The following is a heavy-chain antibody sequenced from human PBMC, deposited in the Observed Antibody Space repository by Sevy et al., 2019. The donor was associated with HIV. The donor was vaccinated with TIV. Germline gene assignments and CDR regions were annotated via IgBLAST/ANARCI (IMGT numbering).Heavy chain of an antibody. CDR2: IYYSGST. CDR3: AREVVVTDTYYYYYYMDV. V-gene: IGHV4-59*01. Sequence: SKTLSLTCTVSGGSISSYYWSWIRQPPGKGLEWIGYIYYSGSTNYNPSLKSRVTISVDTSKNQFSLKLSSVTAADTAVYYCAREVVVTDTYYYYYYMDVWDKGTTVTVSS. CDR1: GGSISSYY. J-gene: IGHJ6*03. D-gene: IGHD2-21*02.